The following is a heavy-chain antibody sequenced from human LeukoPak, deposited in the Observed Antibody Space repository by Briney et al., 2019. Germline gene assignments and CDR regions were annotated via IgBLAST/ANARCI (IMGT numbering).Heavy chain of an antibody. J-gene: IGHJ1*01. CDR1: GYTFTSYY. V-gene: IGHV1-46*01. CDR2: INPSGGST. D-gene: IGHD2-2*01. CDR3: ARVPYCSSTSCFEYFQH. Sequence: ASVNVSCKASGYTFTSYYMHWVRQAPGQGLEWMGIINPSGGSTSYAQKFQGRVTMTRDTSTSTVYMELSSLRSEDTAVYYCARVPYCSSTSCFEYFQHWGQGTLVTVSS.